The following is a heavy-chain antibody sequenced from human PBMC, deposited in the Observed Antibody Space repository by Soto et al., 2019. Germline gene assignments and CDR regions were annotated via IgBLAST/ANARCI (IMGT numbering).Heavy chain of an antibody. V-gene: IGHV4-4*07. J-gene: IGHJ4*02. Sequence: TSETLSLTCTVSGGSISSYYWIWIRQPAGKGLEWIGRIYTSGSTNYNPSLKSRVTMSVDTSKNQFSLKLSSVTAADTAVYYCARACSSNSCYDVFDYWGQGTLVTVSS. CDR2: IYTSGST. D-gene: IGHD2-2*01. CDR3: ARACSSNSCYDVFDY. CDR1: GGSISSYY.